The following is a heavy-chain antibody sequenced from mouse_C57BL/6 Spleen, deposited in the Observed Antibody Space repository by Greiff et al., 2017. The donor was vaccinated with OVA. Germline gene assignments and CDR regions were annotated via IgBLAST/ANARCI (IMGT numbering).Heavy chain of an antibody. CDR1: GFTFSSYA. J-gene: IGHJ2*01. CDR2: ISSGGDYI. D-gene: IGHD1-1*01. CDR3: TRDPYGSSFDY. Sequence: EVKLVESGEGLVKPGGSLKLSCADSGFTFSSYAMSWVRQTPEKRLEWVAYISSGGDYIYYADTVKGRFTISRDNARNTLYLQMSSLKSEDTAMYYCTRDPYGSSFDYWGQGTTLTVSS. V-gene: IGHV5-9-1*02.